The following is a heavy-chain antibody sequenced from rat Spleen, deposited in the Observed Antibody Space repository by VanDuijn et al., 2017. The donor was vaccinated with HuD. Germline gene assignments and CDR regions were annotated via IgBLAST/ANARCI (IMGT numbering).Heavy chain of an antibody. CDR3: ARQLYYGYNHFDY. V-gene: IGHV2-1*01. CDR2: IWGDGST. D-gene: IGHD1-9*01. Sequence: QVQLKESGPGLVQPSQTLSLICTVSGFSLISNSVHWVRQPPGKGLEWMGGIWGDGSTDYNSALKSRLSISRDTSKSQVFLQMNSLQTDDTAKYFCARQLYYGYNHFDYWGQGLMVTVSS. J-gene: IGHJ2*01. CDR1: GFSLISNS.